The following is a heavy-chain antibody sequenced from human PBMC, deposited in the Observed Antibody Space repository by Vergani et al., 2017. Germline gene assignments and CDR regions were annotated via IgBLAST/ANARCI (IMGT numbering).Heavy chain of an antibody. Sequence: VQLVESGGGLVKPGGSLRLSCAASGFTFSDYSMNWVRQAPGKGLEWVSSISSSSSYIYYADSVKGRFTISRDNAKNSLYLQMNSLRAEDTAVYYCARDRAEMGLLSIDYWGQGTLVTVSS. J-gene: IGHJ4*02. CDR1: GFTFSDYS. CDR2: ISSSSSYI. D-gene: IGHD5-24*01. CDR3: ARDRAEMGLLSIDY. V-gene: IGHV3-21*01.